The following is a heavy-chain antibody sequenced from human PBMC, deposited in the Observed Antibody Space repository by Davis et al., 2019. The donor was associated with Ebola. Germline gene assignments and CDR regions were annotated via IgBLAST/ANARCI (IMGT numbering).Heavy chain of an antibody. CDR1: GYTFTSYY. CDR2: INPSGGST. Sequence: AASVKVSCKASGYTFTSYYMHWVRQAPGQGLEWMGIINPSGGSTSYAQKFQGRVTITADESTSTAYMELNSLTSEDTAVYYCARGPSVATAHYFDYWGQGTLVTVSS. D-gene: IGHD2-21*02. CDR3: ARGPSVATAHYFDY. J-gene: IGHJ4*02. V-gene: IGHV1-46*01.